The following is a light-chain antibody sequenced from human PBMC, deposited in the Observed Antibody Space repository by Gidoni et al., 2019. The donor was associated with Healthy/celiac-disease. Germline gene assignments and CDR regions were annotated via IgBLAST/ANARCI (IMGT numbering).Light chain of an antibody. CDR3: QQYNSYSPET. J-gene: IGKJ1*01. Sequence: DIQMTQSPSTLSASVGDRVTITCRASQSISSWLVWYQQKPGKAPKLLIYDASSLESGVPSSFSGSGSGTVFTLTLRSLQPDDFATYYCQQYNSYSPETFXQXTKVEIK. CDR2: DAS. V-gene: IGKV1-5*01. CDR1: QSISSW.